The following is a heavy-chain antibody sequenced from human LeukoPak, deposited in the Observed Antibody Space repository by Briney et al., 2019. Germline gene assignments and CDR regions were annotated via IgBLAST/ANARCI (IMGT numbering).Heavy chain of an antibody. Sequence: ASVKVSCKASGYTFTSYGISWVRPAPGQGLEWVGWISAYNGHTNYAQKFEVRVTMTTDTSTSTAYMELRSLRSDDTAVYYCARDYGSGRDNWFDPWGQGTLVTVSS. J-gene: IGHJ5*02. CDR2: ISAYNGHT. CDR1: GYTFTSYG. D-gene: IGHD3-10*01. V-gene: IGHV1-18*01. CDR3: ARDYGSGRDNWFDP.